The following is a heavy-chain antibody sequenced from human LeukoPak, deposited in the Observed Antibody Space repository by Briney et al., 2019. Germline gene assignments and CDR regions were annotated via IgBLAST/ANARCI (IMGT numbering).Heavy chain of an antibody. CDR2: IYTSGST. Sequence: PSETLSLTCTVSGDSMSTYYWSWIRQPAGKGLEWIGRIYTSGSTNYNPSLKSRITMSIDTSTNQFSLKLSSMTAADTAVYYCARASWLDYWGQGTLVTVSS. CDR1: GDSMSTYY. D-gene: IGHD2-2*01. J-gene: IGHJ4*02. CDR3: ARASWLDY. V-gene: IGHV4-4*07.